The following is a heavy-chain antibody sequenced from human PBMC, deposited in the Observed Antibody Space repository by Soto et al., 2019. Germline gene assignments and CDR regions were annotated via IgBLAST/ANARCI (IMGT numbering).Heavy chain of an antibody. CDR3: AKDRHPDGIWTVDL. J-gene: IGHJ4*02. V-gene: IGHV3-23*01. D-gene: IGHD3-9*01. Sequence: EVQLLASGGLLVQPGGSLRLSCAASGFTFNTYTMNWVRQAPGKGLEWVSGIYGDGSGTHYADSVKGRFTISRDNSKNMVFLQMNNLRSEDTAIYYCAKDRHPDGIWTVDLRGQGTLVTVSS. CDR2: IYGDGSGT. CDR1: GFTFNTYT.